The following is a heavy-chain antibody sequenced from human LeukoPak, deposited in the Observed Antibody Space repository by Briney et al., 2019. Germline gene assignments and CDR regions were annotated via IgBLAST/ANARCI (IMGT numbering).Heavy chain of an antibody. D-gene: IGHD3-22*01. CDR2: TYYRSKWYN. CDR1: GDSVSSNSAA. Sequence: SQTLSLTCAISGDSVSSNSAAWNWIRQSPSRGLEWLGRTYYRSKWYNDYAVSVKSRITINPDTSKNQFSLKLSSVTAADTAVYYCAREVQHYAGRVYDHDAFDIWGQGTMVTVSS. CDR3: AREVQHYAGRVYDHDAFDI. J-gene: IGHJ3*02. V-gene: IGHV6-1*01.